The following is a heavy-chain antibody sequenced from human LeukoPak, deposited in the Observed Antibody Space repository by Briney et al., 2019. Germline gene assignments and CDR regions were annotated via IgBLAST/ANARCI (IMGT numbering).Heavy chain of an antibody. CDR2: ISSNGGST. Sequence: GGSLRLSCAASGFTFGSYAMHWVRQAPGKGLEYVSAISSNGGSTYYANSVKGRFTISRDNSKNTLYLQMGSLRAEDMAVYYCARAGCSSTSCYMDCWGQGTLVTVSS. D-gene: IGHD2-2*02. CDR3: ARAGCSSTSCYMDC. V-gene: IGHV3-64*01. CDR1: GFTFGSYA. J-gene: IGHJ4*02.